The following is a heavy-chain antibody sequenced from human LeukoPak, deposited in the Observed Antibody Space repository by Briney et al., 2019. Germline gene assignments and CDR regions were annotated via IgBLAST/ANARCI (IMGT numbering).Heavy chain of an antibody. D-gene: IGHD3-3*01. CDR1: GGTFSSYA. CDR3: ATAPSAIYYYYMDV. Sequence: SVKVSCKASGGTFSSYAISWVRQAPGQGLEWMGGIIPIFGTANYAQKFQGRVTITTDESTSTASMELSSLRSEDTAVYHCATAPSAIYYYYMDVWGKGTTVTVSS. J-gene: IGHJ6*03. V-gene: IGHV1-69*05. CDR2: IIPIFGTA.